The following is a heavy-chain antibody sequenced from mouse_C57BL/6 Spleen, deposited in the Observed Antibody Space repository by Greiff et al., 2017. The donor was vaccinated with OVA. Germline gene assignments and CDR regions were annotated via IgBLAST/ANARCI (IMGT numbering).Heavy chain of an antibody. CDR1: GFTFSDYY. V-gene: IGHV5-16*01. CDR3: ARDHYGSSFDY. CDR2: INYDGSST. D-gene: IGHD1-1*01. Sequence: EVKLMESEGGLVQPGSSMKLSCTASGFTFSDYYMAWVRQVPEKGLEWVANINYDGSSTYYQDTLKSRFIFSRDNAKNILYLQMSSLKSEDTATYYCARDHYGSSFDYWGQGTTLTVSS. J-gene: IGHJ2*01.